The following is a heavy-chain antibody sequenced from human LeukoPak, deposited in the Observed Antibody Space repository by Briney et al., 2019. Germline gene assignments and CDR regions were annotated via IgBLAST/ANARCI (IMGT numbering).Heavy chain of an antibody. Sequence: GGSLRLSCAASGFNFRDAAMTWVRQAPGMGLEWVSLISFSGDNSYYADSVKGRFTISRDNSKNTLSLQMNSLRVEDTAIYYCAKDIQLSTWGLGTMVTVSS. CDR1: GFNFRDAA. CDR3: AKDIQLST. V-gene: IGHV3-23*01. D-gene: IGHD5-24*01. CDR2: ISFSGDNS. J-gene: IGHJ3*01.